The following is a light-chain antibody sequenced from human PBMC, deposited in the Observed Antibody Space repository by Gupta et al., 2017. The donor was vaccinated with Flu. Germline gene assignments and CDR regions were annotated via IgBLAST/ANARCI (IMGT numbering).Light chain of an antibody. V-gene: IGLV3-21*03. CDR2: DDS. J-gene: IGLJ2*01. CDR1: NIGSKR. CDR3: QVWDSSSDHVV. Sequence: SYVLIQPPSVSVAPGKTARITCGGNNIGSKRVHWYQQKPGQAPVLVVYDDSHRPSGIPERFSGSNSGTTATLTISRVEAGAEADYYCQVWDSSSDHVVFGGGTKLTVL.